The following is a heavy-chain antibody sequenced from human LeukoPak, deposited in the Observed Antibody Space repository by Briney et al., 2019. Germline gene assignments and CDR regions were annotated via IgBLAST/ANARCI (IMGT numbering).Heavy chain of an antibody. CDR1: GGSISSSSYF. CDR3: ARPTSSGSYFY. Sequence: PSETLSLTCTVSGGSISSSSYFWGRIRQPPGKGLEWIGSMYYSGSTAYNPSLKSRVTMSVDTSKNQFSLKLSSVTAADTAVYYCARPTSSGSYFYWGQGTLVTVSS. V-gene: IGHV4-39*01. D-gene: IGHD3-10*01. J-gene: IGHJ4*02. CDR2: MYYSGST.